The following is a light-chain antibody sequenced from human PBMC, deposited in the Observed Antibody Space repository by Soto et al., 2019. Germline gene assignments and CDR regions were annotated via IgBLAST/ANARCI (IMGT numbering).Light chain of an antibody. Sequence: DIQMTQSPSSLSASVGDRVTITCRASQSISSYLNWYQQKPEKAPKLLIYDASSLETGVPFRFSGSGSGTEFTLTINSLQPDDFATYYCQQYNTFPWTFGRGTKVDI. CDR1: QSISSY. CDR2: DAS. V-gene: IGKV1-5*01. CDR3: QQYNTFPWT. J-gene: IGKJ1*01.